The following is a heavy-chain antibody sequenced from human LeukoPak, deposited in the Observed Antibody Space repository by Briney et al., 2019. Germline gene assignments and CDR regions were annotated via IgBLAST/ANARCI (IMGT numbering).Heavy chain of an antibody. CDR3: ARLHHGDYFGY. Sequence: SETLSLTCTVSGGSISSSSYYWGWIRQPPGKGLEWIGSIYYSGSTYYNPSLKSRVTISVDTSKNQFSLKLSSVTAADTAVYYCARLHHGDYFGYWGQGTLVTVSS. J-gene: IGHJ4*02. CDR2: IYYSGST. CDR1: GGSISSSSYY. D-gene: IGHD4-17*01. V-gene: IGHV4-39*01.